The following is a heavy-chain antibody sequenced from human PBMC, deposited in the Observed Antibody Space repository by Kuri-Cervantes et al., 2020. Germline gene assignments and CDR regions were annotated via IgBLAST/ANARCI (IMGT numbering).Heavy chain of an antibody. D-gene: IGHD5-12*01. J-gene: IGHJ4*02. V-gene: IGHV1-8*03. CDR1: GYTFTSYG. Sequence: ASVKVSCKASGYTFTSYGISWVRQAPGQGLEWMGWMNPNSGNTNYAQKFQDRVTITRDRSMSTAYMELSSLRSEDTAVYYCARSGNSGYDYLLDYWGQGTLVTVSS. CDR3: ARSGNSGYDYLLDY. CDR2: MNPNSGNT.